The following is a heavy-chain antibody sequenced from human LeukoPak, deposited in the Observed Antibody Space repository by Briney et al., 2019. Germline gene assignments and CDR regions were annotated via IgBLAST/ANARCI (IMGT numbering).Heavy chain of an antibody. CDR3: ARATCSGGSCYTDY. D-gene: IGHD2-15*01. Sequence: GGSLRLSCAASGFTFSSYSMNWVRQAPGKGLEWVSSISSSSSYIYYADSVKGRFTISRDNAKNSLYLQMNSLRAEDTAVYYCARATCSGGSCYTDYWGQGTLVNVSS. CDR1: GFTFSSYS. J-gene: IGHJ4*02. V-gene: IGHV3-21*01. CDR2: ISSSSSYI.